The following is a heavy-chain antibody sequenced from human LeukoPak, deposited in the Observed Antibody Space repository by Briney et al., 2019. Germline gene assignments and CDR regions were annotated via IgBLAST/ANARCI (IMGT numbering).Heavy chain of an antibody. Sequence: GASVKVSCKASGYTFTGYYMHWVRQAPGQGLEWMGWINPNSGGTSYAQKFQGRVTMTRDTSISTVYMELSSLRSDDTALYYCARNFCGGDCSRASYFDYWGQGTLVAVSS. D-gene: IGHD2-21*02. CDR1: GYTFTGYY. CDR3: ARNFCGGDCSRASYFDY. CDR2: INPNSGGT. V-gene: IGHV1-2*02. J-gene: IGHJ4*02.